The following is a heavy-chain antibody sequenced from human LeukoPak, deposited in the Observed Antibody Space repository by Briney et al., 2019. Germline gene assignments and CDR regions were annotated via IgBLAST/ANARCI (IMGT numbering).Heavy chain of an antibody. D-gene: IGHD4-23*01. CDR2: INHSGST. V-gene: IGHV4-34*01. Sequence: PSETLSLTCAVYGGSFSGYYWSWIRQPPGKGLEWIGEINHSGSTNYNPSLKSRVTISVDTSKNQFSLKLSSVTAADTAVYYCARGARWPVSDYWGQGTLLTVSS. CDR3: ARGARWPVSDY. J-gene: IGHJ4*02. CDR1: GGSFSGYY.